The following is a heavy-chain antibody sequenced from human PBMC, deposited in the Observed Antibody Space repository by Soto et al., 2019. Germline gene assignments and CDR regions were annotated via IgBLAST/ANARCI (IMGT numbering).Heavy chain of an antibody. V-gene: IGHV4-39*07. CDR3: ARYNAASGTYYFDY. J-gene: IGHJ4*02. Sequence: SETLSLTCTVSGDSMRSSSNYWVWIRQSPGKGLEWIGEIYHSGSANYNPSHKSRVTMSVDNSKNQFSLKLNSVTAADTAVYYCARYNAASGTYYFDYWGQGTLVTVSS. D-gene: IGHD6-13*01. CDR1: GDSMRSSSNY. CDR2: IYHSGSA.